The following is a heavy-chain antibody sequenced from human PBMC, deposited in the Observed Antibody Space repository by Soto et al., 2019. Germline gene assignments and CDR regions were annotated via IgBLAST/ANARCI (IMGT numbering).Heavy chain of an antibody. CDR2: IYYSGST. J-gene: IGHJ2*01. D-gene: IGHD3-16*02. V-gene: IGHV4-31*02. CDR3: ARDLLRGTPSLFFFQAEDGIRVTVPVSAFLLNRSSDL. Sequence: QHPGKGLEWIGYIYYSGSTYYNPSLTSRVTISVDTSKNQFSLKLRSVAAADTAVYYCARDLLRGTPSLFFFQAEDGIRVTVPVSAFLLNRSSDL.